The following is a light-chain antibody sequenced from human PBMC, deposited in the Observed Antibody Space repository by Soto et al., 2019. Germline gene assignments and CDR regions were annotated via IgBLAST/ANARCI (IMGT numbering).Light chain of an antibody. CDR1: QDISKY. J-gene: IGKJ2*01. CDR3: QQYKLLPFT. CDR2: DAS. Sequence: IHITQSQSSLSSSVLDIFSITCQASQDISKYLNWYQQKPGKAPKLLISDASHLETGVPSRFSGSGYRSDFTFTISSLQPEDIATYYSQQYKLLPFTFGQGTKVDIK. V-gene: IGKV1-33*01.